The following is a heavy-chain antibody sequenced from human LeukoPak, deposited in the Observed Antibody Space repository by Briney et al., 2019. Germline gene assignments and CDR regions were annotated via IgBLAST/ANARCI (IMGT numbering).Heavy chain of an antibody. V-gene: IGHV3-30*02. CDR2: IRYDGGNK. D-gene: IGHD2-2*02. Sequence: GGSLRLSCAASGFTFSSYGMHWVRQAPGKGLEWVAFIRYDGGNKYYADSVKGRFTISRDNSKNTLYLQMNSLRAEDTAVYYCAKGIIEVVVPAAISYWGQGTLVTVSS. CDR1: GFTFSSYG. CDR3: AKGIIEVVVPAAISY. J-gene: IGHJ4*02.